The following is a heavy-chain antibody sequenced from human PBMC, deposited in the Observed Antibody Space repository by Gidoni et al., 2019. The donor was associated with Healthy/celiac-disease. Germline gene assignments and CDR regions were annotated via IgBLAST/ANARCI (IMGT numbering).Heavy chain of an antibody. V-gene: IGHV5-51*01. CDR1: GYSFTSYW. CDR3: FLEWYRTDYYYDGMDF. Sequence: EVQLVQSGAEGKKPGESLKISCKGSGYSFTSYWIGWVRQMLGKGLEWMGIIYPGDSDTRCSPSFQGQVTISADKAISTASLQWRSLKAWDTAMYDCFLEWYRTDYYYDGMDFWGQGTTVTVSS. J-gene: IGHJ6*02. CDR2: IYPGDSDT. D-gene: IGHD3-3*01.